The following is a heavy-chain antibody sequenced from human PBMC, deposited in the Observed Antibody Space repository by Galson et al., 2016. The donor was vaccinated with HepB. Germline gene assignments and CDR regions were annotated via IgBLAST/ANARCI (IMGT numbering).Heavy chain of an antibody. CDR2: ISGGGIST. D-gene: IGHD6-6*01. CDR1: GFIFSKYA. V-gene: IGHV3-23*01. J-gene: IGHJ4*02. CDR3: ANSIATRIFGY. Sequence: SLRLSCAASGFIFSKYAMSWVRQAPGKGLEWVSGISGGGISTYYAESMKGRFTISRDNPKNTLYLQMNSLRTEDTAVYYCANSIATRIFGYWGQGTLVTVSS.